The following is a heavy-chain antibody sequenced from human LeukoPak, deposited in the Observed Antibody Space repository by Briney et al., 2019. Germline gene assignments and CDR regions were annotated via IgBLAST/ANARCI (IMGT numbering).Heavy chain of an antibody. V-gene: IGHV3-23*01. Sequence: GGPVRLSCAASGFPYSSYAMSWDRAAPGKGPEWVSAIRWSGGSKYCAGSVYGRFTISRDYSSDALWQQMNSLKAEDTAVYYWAKGCGRGYSYGYRDYWGRGARVTVTS. CDR3: AKGCGRGYSYGYRDY. J-gene: IGHJ4*02. D-gene: IGHD5-18*01. CDR1: GFPYSSYA. CDR2: IRWSGGSK.